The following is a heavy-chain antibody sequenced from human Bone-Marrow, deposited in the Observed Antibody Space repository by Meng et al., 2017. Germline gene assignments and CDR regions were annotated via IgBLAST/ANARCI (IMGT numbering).Heavy chain of an antibody. Sequence: GESLKISCRASGYTFTSYGISWVRQAPGQGLEWMGIINPSGGSTSYAQKFQGRVTMTRDTSTSTVYMELSSLRSEDTAVYYCARDLDCSGGSCYLHFDYWGQGTLVTVSS. CDR3: ARDLDCSGGSCYLHFDY. CDR2: INPSGGST. J-gene: IGHJ4*02. V-gene: IGHV1-46*01. D-gene: IGHD2-15*01. CDR1: GYTFTSYG.